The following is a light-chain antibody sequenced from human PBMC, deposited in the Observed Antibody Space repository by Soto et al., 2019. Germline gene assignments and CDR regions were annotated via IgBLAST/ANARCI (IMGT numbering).Light chain of an antibody. CDR2: KAS. J-gene: IGKJ1*01. Sequence: DIQMTQSPSTLSASVGDRVTITCRASQGISSWLAWYQQKPGKAPKLLIYKASTLESGVPSRFSGSGSGTDFTLTITSLQPEDFATYYCQQVNSFPWTFGQGTKVEIK. V-gene: IGKV1-5*03. CDR1: QGISSW. CDR3: QQVNSFPWT.